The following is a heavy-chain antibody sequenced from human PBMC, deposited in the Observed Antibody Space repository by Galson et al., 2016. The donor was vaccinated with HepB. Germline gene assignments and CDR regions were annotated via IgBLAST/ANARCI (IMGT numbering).Heavy chain of an antibody. CDR1: GNSFSFYS. D-gene: IGHD2/OR15-2a*01. CDR3: ARDQNYYYGMDV. J-gene: IGHJ6*02. Sequence: SLRLSCAASGNSFSFYSMNWVRQAPGKGLEWVSSISSSGKYIYYADSVKGRFTISRDNAKNSLYLQMNSLRAEDTAVYYCARDQNYYYGMDVWGQGTTVTVSS. V-gene: IGHV3-21*01. CDR2: ISSSGKYI.